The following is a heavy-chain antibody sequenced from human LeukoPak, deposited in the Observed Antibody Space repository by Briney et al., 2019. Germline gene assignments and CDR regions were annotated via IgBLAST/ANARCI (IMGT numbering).Heavy chain of an antibody. D-gene: IGHD6-19*01. CDR2: INHSGST. Sequence: SETLCFTCAVHGGSFSGYYWSWIRQPPGKGLEWIGEINHSGSTNYNPSLKSRVTISVDTSKNQFSLKLSSVTAADTAVYYCASSSGRGAFDIWGQGTMVTVSS. CDR3: ASSSGRGAFDI. J-gene: IGHJ3*02. CDR1: GGSFSGYY. V-gene: IGHV4-34*01.